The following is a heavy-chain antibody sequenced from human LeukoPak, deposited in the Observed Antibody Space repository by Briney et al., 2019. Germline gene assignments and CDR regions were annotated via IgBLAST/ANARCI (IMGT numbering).Heavy chain of an antibody. CDR3: ARARPYCSSTSCYRAYYYYYMDV. CDR2: IYPGDSDT. V-gene: IGHV5-51*01. Sequence: GESLKISCKGSGYSFTSYWIGWVRQMPGKGLEWMGIIYPGDSDTRYSPSFQGQVTISADKSITTAYLQWSSLKASDTAMYYCARARPYCSSTSCYRAYYYYYMDVWGKGTTVTVSS. CDR1: GYSFTSYW. D-gene: IGHD2-2*01. J-gene: IGHJ6*03.